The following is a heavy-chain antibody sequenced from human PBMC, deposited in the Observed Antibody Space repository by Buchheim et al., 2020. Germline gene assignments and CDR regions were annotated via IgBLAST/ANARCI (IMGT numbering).Heavy chain of an antibody. CDR3: AKEQLLGVTYYYYGMDV. CDR2: ISYDGSNK. J-gene: IGHJ6*02. D-gene: IGHD4-11*01. CDR1: GFTFSSYG. V-gene: IGHV3-30*18. Sequence: QVQLVESGGGVVQPGRSLRLSCAASGFTFSSYGMHWVRQAPGKGLEWVAVISYDGSNKYYADSVKGRFTISRDNSKNTLYLQMNSLRAEDTAVYYCAKEQLLGVTYYYYGMDVWGQGTT.